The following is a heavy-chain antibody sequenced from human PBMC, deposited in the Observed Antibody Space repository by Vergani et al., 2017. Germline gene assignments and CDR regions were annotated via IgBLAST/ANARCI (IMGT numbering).Heavy chain of an antibody. CDR2: VNPEGTNT. CDR3: ARDGRIDAEGTELDY. CDR1: GFTFSRHW. J-gene: IGHJ4*02. D-gene: IGHD1-14*01. V-gene: IGHV3-74*01. Sequence: EVQLLESGGGSVQPGESLRLSCAASGFTFSRHWMHWVRQAPGKGLVWVSRVNPEGTNTPYADSVKGRFPISRDNAKNMMYLQLNSLRDEDTAVYYCARDGRIDAEGTELDYWGQGTLVTVSS.